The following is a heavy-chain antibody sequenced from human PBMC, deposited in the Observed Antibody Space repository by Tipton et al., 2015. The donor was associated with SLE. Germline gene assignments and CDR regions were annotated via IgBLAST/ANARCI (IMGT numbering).Heavy chain of an antibody. J-gene: IGHJ4*02. V-gene: IGHV3-7*01. Sequence: AVSGFTFTSFWMTWVRQAPGKGLEWVANIKQDGSEKYYVDSVKGRFTISRDNAKNSLYLQMNSLRVEDTAVYYCARDKSRYCSGGSCGRGDYWGQGTLVTVSS. CDR3: ARDKSRYCSGGSCGRGDY. D-gene: IGHD2-15*01. CDR1: GFTFTSFW. CDR2: IKQDGSEK.